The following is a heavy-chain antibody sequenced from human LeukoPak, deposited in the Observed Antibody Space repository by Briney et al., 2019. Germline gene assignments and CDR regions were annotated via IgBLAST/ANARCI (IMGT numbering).Heavy chain of an antibody. Sequence: GGSLRLSCAASGFTFSTYGMHWVRQAPGKGLEWVAVVSYDGSHEYNADSVKGRFTISRDNSKNTLYLQMDSLRAEDTAVYYCAKDVYTSGWRGPLDYWGQGTLVTVSS. CDR1: GFTFSTYG. CDR2: VSYDGSHE. CDR3: AKDVYTSGWRGPLDY. V-gene: IGHV3-30*18. J-gene: IGHJ4*02. D-gene: IGHD6-19*01.